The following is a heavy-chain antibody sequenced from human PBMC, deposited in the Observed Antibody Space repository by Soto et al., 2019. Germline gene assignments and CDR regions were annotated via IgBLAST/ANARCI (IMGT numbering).Heavy chain of an antibody. CDR1: GFSLTTSGVG. CDR2: IYWDDGK. J-gene: IGHJ5*02. CDR3: AHRTNYSNTNWFDP. V-gene: IGHV2-5*02. Sequence: QITLKEAGPTLVKPTQTLTLTCTFSGFSLTTSGVGVGWIRQPPGKPLEWLALIYWDDGKRYSPSLKSRLAITKDTSKNQVVLTVTNMDPVDTATYYCAHRTNYSNTNWFDPWGQGTLVTVSS. D-gene: IGHD6-13*01.